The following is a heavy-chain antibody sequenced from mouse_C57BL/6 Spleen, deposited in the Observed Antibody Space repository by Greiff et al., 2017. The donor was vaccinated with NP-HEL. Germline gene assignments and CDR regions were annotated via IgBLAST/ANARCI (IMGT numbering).Heavy chain of an antibody. Sequence: VQLQQPGAELVMPGASVKLSCKASGYTFTSYWMHWVKQRPGQGLEWIGEIDPSDSYTNYNQKFKGKSTLTVDKSSSTAYMQLSSLTSEDSAVYYCARGDDGYYDYYAMDYWGQETSVTVSS. J-gene: IGHJ4*01. CDR1: GYTFTSYW. D-gene: IGHD2-3*01. CDR2: IDPSDSYT. CDR3: ARGDDGYYDYYAMDY. V-gene: IGHV1-69*01.